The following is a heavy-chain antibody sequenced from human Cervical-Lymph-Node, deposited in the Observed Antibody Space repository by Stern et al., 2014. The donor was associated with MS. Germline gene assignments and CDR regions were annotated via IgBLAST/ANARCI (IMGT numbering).Heavy chain of an antibody. D-gene: IGHD1-26*01. V-gene: IGHV4-61*02. Sequence: QVQLVQSGPGLVKPSQTLSLTCTVSGGSISSSGYYWSWIRQPADKGLEWIGRIHDSGSTYYNPSLKSRVTISMDTAKNPFSLKLPSWTAADTAVYYCATTRWDLFTWNWFDPWGQGTLVTVSS. J-gene: IGHJ5*02. CDR3: ATTRWDLFTWNWFDP. CDR2: IHDSGST. CDR1: GGSISSSGYY.